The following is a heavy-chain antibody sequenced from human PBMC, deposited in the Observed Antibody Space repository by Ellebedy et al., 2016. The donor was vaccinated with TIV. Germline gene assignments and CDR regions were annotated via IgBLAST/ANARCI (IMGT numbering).Heavy chain of an antibody. D-gene: IGHD1-26*01. CDR2: ISGSGGST. V-gene: IGHV3-23*01. Sequence: GESLKISCAASGFTFSNYAMSWVRQAPGKGLECVSTISGSGGSTYYADSVKGRFTISRDNSKNTLYLQMKSLGAEDTAVYYSAKVQTVGALHDAFDIWGQGTMVTVSS. CDR1: GFTFSNYA. J-gene: IGHJ3*02. CDR3: AKVQTVGALHDAFDI.